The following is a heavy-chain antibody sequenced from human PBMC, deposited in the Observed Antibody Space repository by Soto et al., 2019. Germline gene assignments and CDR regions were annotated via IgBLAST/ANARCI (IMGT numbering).Heavy chain of an antibody. CDR1: EFTFRSYS. J-gene: IGHJ6*02. V-gene: IGHV3-21*01. D-gene: IGHD2-8*02. CDR3: ARGGSGGYCTAGDCQSAMDV. CDR2: ISSSATYI. Sequence: EVQVVESGGGLVNPGGSLRLSCAASEFTFRSYSMNWVRQAPGKGLEWVSAISSSATYIYYPGSVKGRFTISRENARSSLYMQMNSLSVEDTAVYYCARGGSGGYCTAGDCQSAMDVWGQGTTVTVSS.